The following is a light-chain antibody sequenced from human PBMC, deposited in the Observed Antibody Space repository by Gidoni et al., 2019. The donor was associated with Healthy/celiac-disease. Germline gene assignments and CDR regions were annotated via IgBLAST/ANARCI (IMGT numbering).Light chain of an antibody. CDR1: QDISNY. Sequence: DIQMTQSPSSLSASVGDRVTITCQASQDISNYLNWYQQKPGKAPKPLIYDSSNLETGVPARFSGSGSGTDFTFTISSLQPEDIATYYCQQYDNLPRPATFGQGTKLEIK. CDR2: DSS. J-gene: IGKJ2*01. CDR3: QQYDNLPRPAT. V-gene: IGKV1-33*01.